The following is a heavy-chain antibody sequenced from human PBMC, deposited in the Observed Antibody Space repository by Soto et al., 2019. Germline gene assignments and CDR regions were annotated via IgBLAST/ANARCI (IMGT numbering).Heavy chain of an antibody. V-gene: IGHV4-34*01. Sequence: SETLSLTCAVYGGSFSGYYWSWIRQPPGKGLEWIGEINHSGSTNYNPSLKSRVTISVDTSKNQFSLKLSAVTAADTAVYYCARVVVVPAAHTKTGYLDVWGKGTTVTVSS. CDR1: GGSFSGYY. D-gene: IGHD2-2*01. CDR2: INHSGST. J-gene: IGHJ6*03. CDR3: ARVVVVPAAHTKTGYLDV.